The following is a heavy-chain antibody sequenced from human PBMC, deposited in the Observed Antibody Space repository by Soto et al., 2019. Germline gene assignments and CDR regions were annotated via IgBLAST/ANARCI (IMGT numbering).Heavy chain of an antibody. CDR3: ASLGPAARPFDY. CDR1: GFTFSSYW. J-gene: IGHJ4*02. V-gene: IGHV3-7*01. Sequence: PGGSLRLSCAASGFTFSSYWMSWVRQAPGKGLEWVANIKQDGSEKYYVDSVKGRFTISRDNAKNSLYLQMNSLRAEDTAVYYCASLGPAARPFDYWGQGXLVTVYS. CDR2: IKQDGSEK. D-gene: IGHD6-6*01.